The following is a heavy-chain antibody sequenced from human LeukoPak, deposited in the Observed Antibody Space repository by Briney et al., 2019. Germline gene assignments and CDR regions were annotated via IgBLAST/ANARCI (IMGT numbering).Heavy chain of an antibody. CDR3: ARGIAAAAIYYYYYYMDV. J-gene: IGHJ6*03. CDR2: ISSSGKSI. Sequence: GGSLRLSCEASGFTFSSYSMNWVRQAPGKGLEWVSYISSSGKSIYYADSVKGRFIISRDNAKNSLYLQVNDPRAEDAAVYYCARGIAAAAIYYYYYYMDVWGKGTTVTISS. CDR1: GFTFSSYS. D-gene: IGHD6-13*01. V-gene: IGHV3-48*01.